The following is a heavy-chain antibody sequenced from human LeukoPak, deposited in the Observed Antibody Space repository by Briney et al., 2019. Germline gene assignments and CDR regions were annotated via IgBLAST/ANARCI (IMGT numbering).Heavy chain of an antibody. CDR2: IYHSGST. D-gene: IGHD6-19*01. Sequence: SETLSLTCAVSGGSISSSNWWSWVRQPPGKGLEWIGEIYHSGSTNYNPSLKSRVTISVDKSKNQFSLKLSSVTAADTAVYYCARDLFYRIAVAGSGMDVWGQGTTVTVSS. J-gene: IGHJ6*02. CDR1: GGSISSSNW. V-gene: IGHV4-4*02. CDR3: ARDLFYRIAVAGSGMDV.